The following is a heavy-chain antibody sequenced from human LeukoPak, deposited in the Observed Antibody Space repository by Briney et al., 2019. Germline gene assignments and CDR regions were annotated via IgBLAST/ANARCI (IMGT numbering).Heavy chain of an antibody. J-gene: IGHJ4*02. CDR2: ISAYNGNT. CDR1: GYTFTSYG. Sequence: LGASVKVSCKASGYTFTSYGISWVRQAPGQGLEWIGWISAYNGNTNYAQKFQGRVTMTRDTSISTAYMELSRLRSDDTAVYYCARADYYGSGSFDYWGQGTLVTVSS. V-gene: IGHV1-18*01. CDR3: ARADYYGSGSFDY. D-gene: IGHD3-10*01.